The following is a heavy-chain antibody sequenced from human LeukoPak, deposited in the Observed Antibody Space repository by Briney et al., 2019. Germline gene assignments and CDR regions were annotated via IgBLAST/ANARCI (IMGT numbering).Heavy chain of an antibody. CDR2: INHSGST. CDR1: GGSFSGYY. V-gene: IGHV4-34*01. CDR3: ARSLDSSGYYSLYAFDI. D-gene: IGHD3-22*01. J-gene: IGHJ3*02. Sequence: SETLSLTCAVYGGSFSGYYWSWIRQPPGKGLEWIGEINHSGSTNYNPSLKSRVTISVDTSKNQFFLKLSSVTAADTAVYYCARSLDSSGYYSLYAFDIWGQGTMVTVSS.